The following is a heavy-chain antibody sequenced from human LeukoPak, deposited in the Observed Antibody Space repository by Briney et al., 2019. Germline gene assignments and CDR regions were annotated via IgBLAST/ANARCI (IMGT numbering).Heavy chain of an antibody. Sequence: VASVKVSCKASGGTFSSYAISWVRQAPGQGLEWMGGIIPIFGTANYAQKFQGRVTITADESTSTAYMELSSLRSEDTAVYYCARGEVTMVRGVIAGFDYWGQGTLVTVSS. J-gene: IGHJ4*02. CDR2: IIPIFGTA. CDR3: ARGEVTMVRGVIAGFDY. CDR1: GGTFSSYA. V-gene: IGHV1-69*01. D-gene: IGHD3-10*01.